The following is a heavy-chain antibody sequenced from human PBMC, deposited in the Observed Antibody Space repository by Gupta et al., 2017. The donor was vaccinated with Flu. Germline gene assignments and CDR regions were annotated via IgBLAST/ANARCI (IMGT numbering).Heavy chain of an antibody. CDR2: FSGTSSNT. Sequence: EVQLLESGGGLVQPGGSLRLSCAASGFTFSTYAMTWVRQAPGKGLEWVSTFSGTSSNTYYADSVKGRFTISRDNSKNTLYLQMTSLRAEDTAVYYCAKDPKIVHNGMDVWGQGTTVTVSS. V-gene: IGHV3-23*01. D-gene: IGHD2/OR15-2a*01. CDR3: AKDPKIVHNGMDV. CDR1: GFTFSTYA. J-gene: IGHJ6*02.